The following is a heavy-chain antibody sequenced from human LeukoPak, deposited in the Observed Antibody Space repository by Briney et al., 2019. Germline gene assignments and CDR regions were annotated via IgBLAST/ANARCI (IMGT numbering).Heavy chain of an antibody. CDR3: AKDALRWFGESKTPFDY. Sequence: PGGSLRLSCAASGLTVSGNYMCWVRQAPGKGLEWVSTIFRGGNTDYADSVKGRFTISRDNSKNTLYLQMNSLRAEDTAVYYCAKDALRWFGESKTPFDYWGQGTLVTVSS. CDR2: IFRGGNT. D-gene: IGHD3-10*01. CDR1: GLTVSGNY. V-gene: IGHV3-53*01. J-gene: IGHJ4*02.